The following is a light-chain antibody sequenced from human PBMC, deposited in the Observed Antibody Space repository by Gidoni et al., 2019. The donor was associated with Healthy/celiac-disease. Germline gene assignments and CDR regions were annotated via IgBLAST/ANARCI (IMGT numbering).Light chain of an antibody. V-gene: IGLV2-18*02. Sequence: QSALTQPPSVSGSPGQSLTISCTGTSSDVGSYNRVSWYQQPPGTAPKLMIYEVSNRPSGVPDRFSGSKSGNTASLTISGLQAEDEADYYCSSYTSSSTFPYVFGAGTKVTVL. CDR3: SSYTSSSTFPYV. J-gene: IGLJ1*01. CDR2: EVS. CDR1: SSDVGSYNR.